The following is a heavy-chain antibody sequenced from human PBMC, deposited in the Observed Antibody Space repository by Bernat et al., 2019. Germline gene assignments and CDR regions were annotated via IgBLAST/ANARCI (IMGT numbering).Heavy chain of an antibody. CDR1: GFTFSSHW. CDR3: ASGVAATWDSDY. CDR2: IKEDGSDK. J-gene: IGHJ4*02. V-gene: IGHV3-7*02. D-gene: IGHD6-19*01. Sequence: EVQLVESGGGLVQAGGSVRLSCAASGFTFSSHWMSWVRQAPGKGLEWVANIKEDGSDKNYVESVKGRFTISRDNAKNSVYLQMNSLRAEDTAVYYCASGVAATWDSDYWGQGTLVTVSS.